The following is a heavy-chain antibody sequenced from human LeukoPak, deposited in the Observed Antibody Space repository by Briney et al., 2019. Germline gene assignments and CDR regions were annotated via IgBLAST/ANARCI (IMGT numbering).Heavy chain of an antibody. Sequence: AGGSLRLSCAASGFTFSSYEMNWVRQAPGKGLEWVSYISSSGSTIYYADSVKGRFTISRDNAKNSLYLQMNSLRAEDTAVYYCANTYYYGSGTFDPWGQGTLVTVSS. CDR3: ANTYYYGSGTFDP. CDR1: GFTFSSYE. CDR2: ISSSGSTI. D-gene: IGHD3-10*01. J-gene: IGHJ5*02. V-gene: IGHV3-48*03.